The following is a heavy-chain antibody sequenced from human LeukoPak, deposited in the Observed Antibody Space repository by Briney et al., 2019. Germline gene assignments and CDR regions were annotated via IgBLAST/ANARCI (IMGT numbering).Heavy chain of an antibody. CDR1: GFTFSSYE. Sequence: GGSLRLSCAASGFTFSSYEMNWVRQAPGKGLEWVSYISSSGSTIYYADSVKGRFTISRDNAKNSLYLQMNSLRAEDTAVYYCARAEYYDFWSGYYSHYYYGMDVWGQGTTVTVSS. D-gene: IGHD3-3*01. CDR3: ARAEYYDFWSGYYSHYYYGMDV. CDR2: ISSSGSTI. V-gene: IGHV3-48*03. J-gene: IGHJ6*02.